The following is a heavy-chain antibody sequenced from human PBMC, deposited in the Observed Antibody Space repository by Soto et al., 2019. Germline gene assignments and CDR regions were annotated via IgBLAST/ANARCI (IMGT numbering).Heavy chain of an antibody. CDR2: INHSGFV. D-gene: IGHD6-19*01. J-gene: IGHJ4*02. CDR3: ARGQSSGPLYYFDI. CDR1: NGSFSGYF. V-gene: IGHV4-34*01. Sequence: QVHLQQMGAGLLKPSETLSLTCGVYNGSFSGYFWDWIRQPPGKGLEWIGEINHSGFVTYNPSLKSRVTMSVDTSKIQCSLKLSSVTAADTAVYYCARGQSSGPLYYFDIWGQGALVTVSS.